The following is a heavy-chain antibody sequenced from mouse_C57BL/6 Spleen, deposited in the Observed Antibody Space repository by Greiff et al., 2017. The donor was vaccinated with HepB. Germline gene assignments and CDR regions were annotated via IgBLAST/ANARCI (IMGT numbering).Heavy chain of an antibody. Sequence: EVKLVESGGGLVKPGGSLKLSCAASGFTFSSYAMSWVRQTPEKRLEWVATISDGGSYTYYPDNVKGRFTISRDNSKNNLYLQMSHLKSEDTAMYYCARDRGDGLAWFAYWGQGTLVTVSA. CDR3: ARDRGDGLAWFAY. CDR1: GFTFSSYA. CDR2: ISDGGSYT. D-gene: IGHD2-3*01. J-gene: IGHJ3*01. V-gene: IGHV5-4*01.